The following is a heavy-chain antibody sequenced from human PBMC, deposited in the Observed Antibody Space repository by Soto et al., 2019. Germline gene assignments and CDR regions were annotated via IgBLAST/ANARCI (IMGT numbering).Heavy chain of an antibody. D-gene: IGHD6-19*01. Sequence: QVQLVQSGAEVKKPGASVKVSCKASVYTFTSYGISWVRHAPGQGGEWMGWISAYNGNTNYAQKLQGRVTMTTDTSTSTAYMELRSLRSDDTAVYYCASSAVAIGQPEFDYWGQGTLVTVSS. CDR3: ASSAVAIGQPEFDY. J-gene: IGHJ4*02. V-gene: IGHV1-18*04. CDR1: VYTFTSYG. CDR2: ISAYNGNT.